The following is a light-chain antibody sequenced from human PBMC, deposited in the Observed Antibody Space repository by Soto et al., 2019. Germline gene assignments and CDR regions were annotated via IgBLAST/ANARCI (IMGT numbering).Light chain of an antibody. V-gene: IGKV1-9*01. J-gene: IGKJ5*01. CDR3: QQLNSYPIT. CDR2: AAS. CDR1: QGISSY. Sequence: IQLTQSPSSLSASVGDRVTITCRASQGISSYLAWYQERPGEAPKLLIYAASTLQSGVPSRFSGSGSGTEFTLTISSLQPEDFATYYCQQLNSYPITFGQGTRLEIK.